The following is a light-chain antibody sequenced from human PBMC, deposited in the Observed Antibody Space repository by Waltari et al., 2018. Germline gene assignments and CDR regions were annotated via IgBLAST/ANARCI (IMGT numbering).Light chain of an antibody. J-gene: IGLJ3*02. V-gene: IGLV1-51*01. CDR3: VTWDGSLSAL. CDR1: SSDIGNNY. Sequence: QSVLTQPPSVSASPGQKVTISCSGSSSDIGNNYVSWYQQLPGTAPKLLIYDNNKRPAGIPDRFSGSQSGTSATLGITGLQTGDEADYYCVTWDGSLSALFGGGTKLTVL. CDR2: DNN.